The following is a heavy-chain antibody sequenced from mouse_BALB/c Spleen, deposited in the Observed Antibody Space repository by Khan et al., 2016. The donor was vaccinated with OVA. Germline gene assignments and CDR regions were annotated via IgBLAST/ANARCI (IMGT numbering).Heavy chain of an antibody. V-gene: IGHV3-2*02. CDR3: ARWGNSYFDY. CDR1: GYSITSDYA. Sequence: EVQLQESGPGLVKPSQSLSLTCTVTGYSITSDYAWNWIRQFPGNKLEWMGYISYSGSTSYNPSLKSRISITRDTSKNQFFLQLNSVTTEDTATYYCARWGNSYFDYWGQGTTLTVS. CDR2: ISYSGST. J-gene: IGHJ2*01.